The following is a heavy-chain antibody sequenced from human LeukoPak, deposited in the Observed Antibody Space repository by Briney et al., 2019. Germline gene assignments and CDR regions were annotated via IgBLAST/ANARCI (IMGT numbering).Heavy chain of an antibody. J-gene: IGHJ4*02. Sequence: SETLSLTCAVSGYSISSGHYWGWNRQPPGKGLEWIGSIYHSGSAFYNPSLKSPVTISVDTSKNQLSLKLTSVTAADTAVYYCVRHCSSMSCDGVHWGQGTRVTVSS. CDR1: GYSISSGHY. D-gene: IGHD2-2*01. CDR3: VRHCSSMSCDGVH. CDR2: IYHSGSA. V-gene: IGHV4-38-2*01.